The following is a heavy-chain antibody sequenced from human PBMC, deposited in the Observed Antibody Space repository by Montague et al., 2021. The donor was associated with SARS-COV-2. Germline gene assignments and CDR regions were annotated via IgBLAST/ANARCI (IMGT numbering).Heavy chain of an antibody. J-gene: IGHJ6*02. CDR1: GFSFSTNY. D-gene: IGHD2-15*01. V-gene: IGHV3-53*01. CDR2: IDAVGYT. CDR3: ARDERRASKWSYGLDV. Sequence: SLRLSCAASGFSFSTNYMTWVRQAPGRGLEWVSFIDAVGYTNYADAVXXRCTVSRDNSKNTVNLQMSSLRVEDTAIYYCARDERRASKWSYGLDVWGPGTPVTVSS.